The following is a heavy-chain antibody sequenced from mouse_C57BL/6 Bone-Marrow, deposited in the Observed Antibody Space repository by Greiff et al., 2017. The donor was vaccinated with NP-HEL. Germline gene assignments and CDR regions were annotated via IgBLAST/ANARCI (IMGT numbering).Heavy chain of an antibody. CDR1: GFNIKDDY. CDR2: IDPENGDT. V-gene: IGHV14-4*01. J-gene: IGHJ4*01. D-gene: IGHD1-1*01. CDR3: TTGTFTTVVRVDY. Sequence: EVKLVESGAELVRPGASVKLSCTASGFNIKDDYMHWVKQRPEQGLEWIGWIDPENGDTEYASKFQGKATITADTSSNTAYLQLSSLTSEDTAVYYCTTGTFTTVVRVDYWGQGTSVTVSS.